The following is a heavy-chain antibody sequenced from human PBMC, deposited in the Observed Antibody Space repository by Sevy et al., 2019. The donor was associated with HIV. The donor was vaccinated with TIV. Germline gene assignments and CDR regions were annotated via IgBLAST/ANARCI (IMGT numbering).Heavy chain of an antibody. CDR2: ISAYNGNT. Sequence: ASVKVSCKASGYSFTSSGINWVRQAPGQGLEWMGWISAYNGNTNQPQNLQGRVTMTTDTSTSTAYMELRSLRSDDTAVYYCARGGSGSFYVDYFDSWGQRTLVTVSS. D-gene: IGHD1-26*01. CDR1: GYSFTSSG. V-gene: IGHV1-18*01. CDR3: ARGGSGSFYVDYFDS. J-gene: IGHJ4*02.